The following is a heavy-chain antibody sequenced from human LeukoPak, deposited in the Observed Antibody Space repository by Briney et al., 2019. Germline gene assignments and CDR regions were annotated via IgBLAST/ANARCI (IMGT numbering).Heavy chain of an antibody. CDR2: IYWDDDK. CDR1: GFSLSTRGVG. V-gene: IGHV2-5*02. J-gene: IGHJ4*02. CDR3: ARNLLRYFVDY. Sequence: SGPTLVKPTQTLTPTCTFSGFSLSTRGVGVGWIRQPPGKALEWLALIYWDDDKRYSPSLKSRLTITKDTSKNQVVLTMTNMDPVDTATYYCARNLLRYFVDYWGQGTLVTVSS. D-gene: IGHD3-9*01.